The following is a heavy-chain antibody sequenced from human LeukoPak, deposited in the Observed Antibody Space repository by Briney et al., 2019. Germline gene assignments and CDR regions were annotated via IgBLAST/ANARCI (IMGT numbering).Heavy chain of an antibody. CDR2: INAGNGNT. D-gene: IGHD3-22*01. V-gene: IGHV1-3*01. CDR3: ARVGGNYYDSSGYLGGVFDY. CDR1: GYTFTSYA. Sequence: GASVKVSCKASGYTFTSYAMRWVRQAPGQRLEWMGWINAGNGNTKYSQKFQGRVTITRDTSASTAYMELSSLRSEDTAVYYCARVGGNYYDSSGYLGGVFDYWGQGTLVTVSS. J-gene: IGHJ4*02.